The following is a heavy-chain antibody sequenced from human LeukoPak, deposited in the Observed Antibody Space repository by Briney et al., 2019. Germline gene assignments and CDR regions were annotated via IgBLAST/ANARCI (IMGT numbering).Heavy chain of an antibody. D-gene: IGHD4-11*01. CDR3: ARGYRYFDY. CDR1: GGSISSSDYY. J-gene: IGHJ4*02. CDR2: IYYGGST. Sequence: SETLSLTCTVSGGSISSSDYYWGWIRQPPGKGLEWIGSIYYGGSTYYNPSLKSRVTISVDTSKNRFSLKLSSVTAADTAVYYCARGYRYFDYWGQGTLVTVSS. V-gene: IGHV4-39*07.